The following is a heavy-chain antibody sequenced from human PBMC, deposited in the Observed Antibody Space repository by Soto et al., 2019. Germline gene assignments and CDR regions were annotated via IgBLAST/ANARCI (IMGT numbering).Heavy chain of an antibody. J-gene: IGHJ5*02. CDR3: ARDSWERWFDP. V-gene: IGHV4-4*07. Sequence: LETLSLTCSVSGGSISSYYWSWIRQPAGKGLEWIGRIYTSGSTNYNPSLKSRVTMSVDTSKNQFSLKLSSVTAADTAVYYCARDSWERWFDPWGEGTLVTVSS. D-gene: IGHD1-1*01. CDR2: IYTSGST. CDR1: GGSISSYY.